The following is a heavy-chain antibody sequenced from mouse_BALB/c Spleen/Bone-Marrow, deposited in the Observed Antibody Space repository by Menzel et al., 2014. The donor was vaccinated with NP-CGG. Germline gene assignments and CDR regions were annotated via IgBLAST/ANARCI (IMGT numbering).Heavy chain of an antibody. CDR2: ISSGGSYT. CDR1: GFTFSSYA. D-gene: IGHD3-1*01. Sequence: EVQLVESGGGLVKPGVSLKLSCAASGFTFSSYAMSWVRQSPEKRLEWVAEISSGGSYTYYPDTVTGRFTISRDNAKNTLYLEMSSLRSEDTAMYYCARDSSGYFDYWGQGTTLTVSS. V-gene: IGHV5-9-4*01. J-gene: IGHJ2*01. CDR3: ARDSSGYFDY.